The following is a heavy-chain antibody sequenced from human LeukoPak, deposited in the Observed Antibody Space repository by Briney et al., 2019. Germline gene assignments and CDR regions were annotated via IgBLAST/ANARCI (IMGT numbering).Heavy chain of an antibody. J-gene: IGHJ4*02. CDR3: ARDLKGWAAVAGHYFDY. Sequence: GASVKVSCKASGYTFTSYGISWVRPAPGQGLEWMGWISAYNGNTNYAQKLQGRVTMTTDTSTSTAYMELRSLRSDDTAVYYCARDLKGWAAVAGHYFDYWGQGTLVTVSS. CDR1: GYTFTSYG. CDR2: ISAYNGNT. D-gene: IGHD6-19*01. V-gene: IGHV1-18*01.